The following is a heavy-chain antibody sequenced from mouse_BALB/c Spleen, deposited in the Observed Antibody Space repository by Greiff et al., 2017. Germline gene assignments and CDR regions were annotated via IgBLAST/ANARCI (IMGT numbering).Heavy chain of an antibody. CDR2: ISSGSSTI. D-gene: IGHD2-2*01. J-gene: IGHJ2*01. V-gene: IGHV5-17*02. CDR1: GFTFSSFG. Sequence: EVKLVESGGVLVQPGGSRKLSCAASGFTFSSFGMHWVRQAPEKGLEWVAYISSGSSTIYYADTVKGRFTISRDNARNILYLQMSSLRSEDTAMYYCAREGDGYDAYFDYWGQGTTLTVSS. CDR3: AREGDGYDAYFDY.